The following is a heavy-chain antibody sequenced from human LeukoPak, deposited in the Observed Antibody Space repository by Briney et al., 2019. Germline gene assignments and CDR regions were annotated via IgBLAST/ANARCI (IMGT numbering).Heavy chain of an antibody. CDR3: ARVCTGTFYYYYGMDV. D-gene: IGHD2-8*02. Sequence: PGGSLRLSCAASGFTFSSYWMSWVRQAPGKGLEWVANIKQDGSEKYYVDSVKGRFTISRDNAKYSLYLQMNSLRAEDTAVYYCARVCTGTFYYYYGMDVWGQGTTVTVSS. V-gene: IGHV3-7*01. J-gene: IGHJ6*02. CDR2: IKQDGSEK. CDR1: GFTFSSYW.